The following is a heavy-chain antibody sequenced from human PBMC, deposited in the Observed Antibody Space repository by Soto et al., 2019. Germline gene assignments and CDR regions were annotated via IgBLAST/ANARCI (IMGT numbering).Heavy chain of an antibody. CDR3: ARGRRSTGVAD. J-gene: IGHJ4*02. V-gene: IGHV4-34*02. D-gene: IGHD4-17*01. CDR1: GGSFSGYY. CDR2: INLSGST. Sequence: QVQLQQWGAGLLKPSETLSLTCGVYGGSFSGYYWSWIRQPPGKGLEWIGEINLSGSTNHNPALKSRVSMSVDTSKNQFSLKLSSVTAADTVVYYCARGRRSTGVADWGQGSLVTVSS.